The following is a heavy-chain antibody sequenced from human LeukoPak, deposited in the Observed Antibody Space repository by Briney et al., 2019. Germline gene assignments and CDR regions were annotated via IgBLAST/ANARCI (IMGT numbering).Heavy chain of an antibody. D-gene: IGHD6-19*01. CDR3: ARGPSVGSGWSPDY. V-gene: IGHV3-48*03. CDR2: ISSSGSPI. CDR1: GFTFKNYE. Sequence: GGSLRLSCAASGFTFKNYEMNWVRQAPGKGLEWVSYISSSGSPIYYADSVKGRFTISRDNAKNSLYLQMNSLRAEDTAVYYCARGPSVGSGWSPDYWGQGTLVTVSA. J-gene: IGHJ4*02.